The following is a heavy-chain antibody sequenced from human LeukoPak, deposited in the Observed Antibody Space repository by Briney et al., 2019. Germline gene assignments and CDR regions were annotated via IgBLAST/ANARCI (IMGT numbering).Heavy chain of an antibody. Sequence: GASVKVSCKASGYTFTGYFMHWVRQAPGQGLEWMGWINPNTGDTNYAQKFQGRVTMTRDTSISTAYMELSGLRSDDTAVYYCARHVRLGPHSSGWYYFDYWGQGTLVTVSS. CDR2: INPNTGDT. V-gene: IGHV1-2*02. J-gene: IGHJ4*02. D-gene: IGHD6-19*01. CDR3: ARHVRLGPHSSGWYYFDY. CDR1: GYTFTGYF.